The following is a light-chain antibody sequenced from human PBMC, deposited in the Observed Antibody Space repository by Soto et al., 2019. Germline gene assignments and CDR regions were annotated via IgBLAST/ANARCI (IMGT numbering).Light chain of an antibody. V-gene: IGLV2-8*01. CDR2: AVT. CDR1: ISDVGGQNY. Sequence: QSVLTQPPSASGSPGQSVAISCTGTISDVGGQNYVSWYQQHPGKAPKLIIYAVTERPSGVPDRFSGSKSGNTASLTVSGLQTEDEADYYCSSHAGNNTYVFGTGTKLTVL. CDR3: SSHAGNNTYV. J-gene: IGLJ1*01.